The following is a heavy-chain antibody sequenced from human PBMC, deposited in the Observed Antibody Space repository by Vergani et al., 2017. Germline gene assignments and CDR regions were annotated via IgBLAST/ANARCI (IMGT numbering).Heavy chain of an antibody. D-gene: IGHD3-16*01. J-gene: IGHJ3*02. CDR1: NDSVSNTFYY. CDR2: IYYSGST. CDR3: ARQFWVSQGVGAFET. V-gene: IGHV4-39*01. Sequence: QVQLQESGPGLVKPSETLSLTCTVSNDSVSNTFYYSGWIRQTPGKGLEWIGSIYYSGSTYYNPSLESRVTMSVDTSKSQFSLKLSSVTAADTAVYYCARQFWVSQGVGAFETWGRGTEVSVSS.